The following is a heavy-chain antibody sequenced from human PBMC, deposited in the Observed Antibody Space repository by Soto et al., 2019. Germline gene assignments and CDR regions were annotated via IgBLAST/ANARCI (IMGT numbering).Heavy chain of an antibody. Sequence: EVQLVESGGGLVQPGGSLRLSCAASGFTFSSYSMNWVRQAPGKGLEWVSYISSSSSTIYYADSVKGRFTISRDNGKNSLYPPKNHLRDEDTAVYYCARDSPMGYGSNHYYYYGMDVWGPGTTVTVSS. D-gene: IGHD1-26*01. J-gene: IGHJ6*02. V-gene: IGHV3-48*02. CDR3: ARDSPMGYGSNHYYYYGMDV. CDR2: ISSSSSTI. CDR1: GFTFSSYS.